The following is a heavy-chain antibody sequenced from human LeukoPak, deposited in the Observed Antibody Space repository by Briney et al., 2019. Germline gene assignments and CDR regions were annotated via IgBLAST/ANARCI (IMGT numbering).Heavy chain of an antibody. V-gene: IGHV5-51*01. J-gene: IGHJ2*01. D-gene: IGHD6-13*01. CDR1: GYRFTSYW. Sequence: GESLKISCKGSGYRFTSYWIGWVRQMPGKGLEWMGTIYPGDSDTRYSPSFQGQVTISADKSISTAYLQWSSLKASDTAMYYCAREYSSSWYGYFDLWGRGTLVTVSS. CDR3: AREYSSSWYGYFDL. CDR2: IYPGDSDT.